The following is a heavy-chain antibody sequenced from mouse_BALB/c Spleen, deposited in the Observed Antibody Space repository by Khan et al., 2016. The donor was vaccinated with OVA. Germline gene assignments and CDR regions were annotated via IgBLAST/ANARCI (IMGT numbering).Heavy chain of an antibody. J-gene: IGHJ4*01. CDR2: ILSDGST. V-gene: IGHV2-6-1*01. CDR1: GFSLTHYG. Sequence: QVQLQQPGPGLVAPSQSLSITCTISGFSLTHYGVHWVRQPPGKGLEWLVVILSDGSTTYNSALKSRLTISKDNSKSQVFLKMNSLQTDDTAVYFCARQPYYHYNVMDYWGQGTSVTVSS. D-gene: IGHD2-10*01. CDR3: ARQPYYHYNVMDY.